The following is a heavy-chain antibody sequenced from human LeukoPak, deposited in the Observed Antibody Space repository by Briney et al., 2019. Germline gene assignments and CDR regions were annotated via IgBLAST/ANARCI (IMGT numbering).Heavy chain of an antibody. CDR2: ISFDEVNK. V-gene: IGHV3-30*18. J-gene: IGHJ4*02. CDR3: AKWGPYDSSGSDDY. CDR1: GFTFTSYG. D-gene: IGHD3-22*01. Sequence: GGSLRLSCAASGFTFTSYGMHWVRQAPGKGLEWVAFISFDEVNKYYADSVKGRFTISRDNSKNTLFLQMNSLRAEDTAVYYCAKWGPYDSSGSDDYWGQGTLVTVSS.